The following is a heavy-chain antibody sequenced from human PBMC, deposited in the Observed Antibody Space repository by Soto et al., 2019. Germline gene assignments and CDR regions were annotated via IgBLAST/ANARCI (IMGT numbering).Heavy chain of an antibody. Sequence: QVQLVHSGAELKKPGSSVKVSCKASGGTFSSYAISWVRQAPGQGLEWMGGIIPIFGTANYAQTFQGRVTITADKSTSTAYMELSSLRSEDTAVYYWARDPGYGDYPYYYYCGMDVWVQGTTVTVSS. CDR3: ARDPGYGDYPYYYYCGMDV. CDR2: IIPIFGTA. CDR1: GGTFSSYA. V-gene: IGHV1-69*06. J-gene: IGHJ6*02. D-gene: IGHD4-17*01.